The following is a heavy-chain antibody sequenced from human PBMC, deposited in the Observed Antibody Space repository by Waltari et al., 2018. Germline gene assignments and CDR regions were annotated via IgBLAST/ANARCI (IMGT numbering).Heavy chain of an antibody. CDR1: YDSLGDRDF. CDR2: AHRSGRT. J-gene: IGHJ4*02. D-gene: IGHD2-15*01. Sequence: QLQLQQSGPGLVQPSDSLSLTCAVSYDSLGDRDFWSWVRQSPGQGLEWIGQAHRSGRTNYNPSLASRVTISVDTSKNQFSLKVPSPTAADTAIYYCARDRGRGLYLDSWGPGTLVTVSP. V-gene: IGHV4-4*02. CDR3: ARDRGRGLYLDS.